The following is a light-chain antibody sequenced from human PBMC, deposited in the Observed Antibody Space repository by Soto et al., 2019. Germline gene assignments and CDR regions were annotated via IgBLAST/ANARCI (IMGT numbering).Light chain of an antibody. CDR2: GAS. J-gene: IGKJ4*01. Sequence: EIVLTQSPATLSVSPGERATLSCRASQSVSSNLAWYQQKPGQAPRLLIYGASSRAPGIPARFSGSGSGTEFTLTISSLHSEDFAVYYCQHYNNLPLTFGGGAKVEIK. V-gene: IGKV3-15*01. CDR3: QHYNNLPLT. CDR1: QSVSSN.